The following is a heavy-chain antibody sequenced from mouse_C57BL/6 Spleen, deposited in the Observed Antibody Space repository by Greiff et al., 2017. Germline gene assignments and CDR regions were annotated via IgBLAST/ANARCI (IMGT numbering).Heavy chain of an antibody. Sequence: ESGPGLVKPSQSLSLTYSVTGYSITSGYYWNWIRQFPGNKLEWMGYISYDGSNNYNPSLKNRISITRDTSKNQFFLKLNSVTTEDTATYYCASRAYGYYFDYWGQGTTLTVSS. V-gene: IGHV3-6*01. CDR1: GYSITSGYY. D-gene: IGHD2-2*01. CDR3: ASRAYGYYFDY. CDR2: ISYDGSN. J-gene: IGHJ2*01.